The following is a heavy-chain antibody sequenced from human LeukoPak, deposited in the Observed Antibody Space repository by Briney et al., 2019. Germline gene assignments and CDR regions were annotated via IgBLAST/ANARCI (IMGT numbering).Heavy chain of an antibody. V-gene: IGHV3-21*01. CDR2: ISSSSSYI. Sequence: GGSLRLSCAVSGFTFSSYSMNWVRQAPGKGREWVSSISSSSSYIYYADSVKGRFTISRDNAKNSLYLQMNSLRAEDTAVYYCARAARTAMARNGLVDYWGQGTLVTVSS. J-gene: IGHJ4*02. D-gene: IGHD5-18*01. CDR1: GFTFSSYS. CDR3: ARAARTAMARNGLVDY.